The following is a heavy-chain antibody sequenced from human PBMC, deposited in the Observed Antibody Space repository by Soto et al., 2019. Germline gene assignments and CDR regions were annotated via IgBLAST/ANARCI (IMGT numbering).Heavy chain of an antibody. Sequence: QVQLVQSGAEVKKPGASVKVSCKASGYTFTSYAMHWVRQAPGQRLEWMGWINAGNGNTKYSQKFQGRVTITRATSASTAYMELSSLRSEGTAVYYCASGGLPYNWNYGYWGQGTLFTFSS. CDR1: GYTFTSYA. D-gene: IGHD1-7*01. V-gene: IGHV1-3*01. CDR2: INAGNGNT. CDR3: ASGGLPYNWNYGY. J-gene: IGHJ4*02.